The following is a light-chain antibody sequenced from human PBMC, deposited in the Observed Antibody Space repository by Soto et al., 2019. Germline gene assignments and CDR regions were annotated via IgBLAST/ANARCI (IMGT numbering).Light chain of an antibody. Sequence: QSVLKQLPSVSGVPGQRVTLSCTGSSSHIGASFDVHWWQQLPGTDPKLLVYGNVDRPSGVPDRFSSAKSGTSASLAITGLQAEDEADYYCQSYDSSVSGYVFGTGTKLIVL. J-gene: IGLJ1*01. V-gene: IGLV1-40*01. CDR3: QSYDSSVSGYV. CDR2: GNV. CDR1: SSHIGASFD.